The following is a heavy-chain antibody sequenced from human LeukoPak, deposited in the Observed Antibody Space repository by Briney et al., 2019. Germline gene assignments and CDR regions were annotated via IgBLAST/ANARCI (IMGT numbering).Heavy chain of an antibody. CDR2: ISSSGSTI. V-gene: IGHV3-48*03. J-gene: IGHJ6*04. Sequence: GSLRLSCAATGCTFSSYEMNWVRQAPGKGLEWVSYISSSGSTIYYADSVKGRFTISRDNAKNSLYLQMNSLRAEDTAVYYCAELGITMIGGVWGKGTTVTISS. CDR3: AELGITMIGGV. D-gene: IGHD3-10*02. CDR1: GCTFSSYE.